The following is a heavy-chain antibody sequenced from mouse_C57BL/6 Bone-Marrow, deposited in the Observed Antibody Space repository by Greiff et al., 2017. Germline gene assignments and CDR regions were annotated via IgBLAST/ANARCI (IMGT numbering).Heavy chain of an antibody. Sequence: VQLQQSGPELVKPGASVKMSCKASGYTFTDYNMHWVKQSHGKSLEWIGYINPNNGGTIYNQKFKGKATLTVDKSSSTAYMELRSLTSEDTAVYYCARDYYGYYFDYWGQGTTLTVSS. D-gene: IGHD1-1*01. CDR2: INPNNGGT. CDR3: ARDYYGYYFDY. CDR1: GYTFTDYN. V-gene: IGHV1-18*01. J-gene: IGHJ2*01.